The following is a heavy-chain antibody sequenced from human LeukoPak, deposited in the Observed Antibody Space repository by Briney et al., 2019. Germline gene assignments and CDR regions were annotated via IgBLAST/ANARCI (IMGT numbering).Heavy chain of an antibody. CDR2: IIPIFGTA. Sequence: ASVKVSCKASGGTFSSYAISWVRQAPGQGLEWMGGIIPIFGTANYAQKFQGRVTITADKSTSTAYMELSSLRSEDAAVYYCATQRVITMTSYFDYWGQGTLVTVSS. D-gene: IGHD3-22*01. V-gene: IGHV1-69*06. CDR1: GGTFSSYA. J-gene: IGHJ4*02. CDR3: ATQRVITMTSYFDY.